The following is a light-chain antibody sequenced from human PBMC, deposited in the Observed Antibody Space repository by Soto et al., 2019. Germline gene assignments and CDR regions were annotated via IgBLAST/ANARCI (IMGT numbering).Light chain of an antibody. CDR2: DVT. CDR3: SSFTSSMTNV. J-gene: IGLJ6*01. Sequence: QSALTQPASVSGSPGQSITISCTGTSSDVGGYNSVSWYQQHPGKAPKLILYDVTDRPSAVSYRFSGSKSGNTASLTISGLQAADEADYFCSSFTSSMTNVFGSGTKVTVL. CDR1: SSDVGGYNS. V-gene: IGLV2-14*01.